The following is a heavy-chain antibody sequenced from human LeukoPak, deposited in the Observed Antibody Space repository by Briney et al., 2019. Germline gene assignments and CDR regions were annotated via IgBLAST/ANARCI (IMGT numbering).Heavy chain of an antibody. V-gene: IGHV4-31*03. CDR3: ARDQGTMVRGVTYYYYGMDV. Sequence: PSETLSLTCTVSGGSISSGGYYWSWIRQHPGKGLEWIGYNYYSGSTYYNPSLKSRVTISVDTSKNQFSLKLSSVTAADTAVYYCARDQGTMVRGVTYYYYGMDVWGKGTTVTVSS. CDR1: GGSISSGGYY. J-gene: IGHJ6*04. CDR2: NYYSGST. D-gene: IGHD3-10*01.